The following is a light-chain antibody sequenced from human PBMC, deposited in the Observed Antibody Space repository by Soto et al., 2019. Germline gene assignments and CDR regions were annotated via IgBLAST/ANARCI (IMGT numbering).Light chain of an antibody. J-gene: IGLJ1*01. Sequence: QSALTQPASVSGSPGQSITISCTGTSSDVGGYNYVSWYQQQSGKAPKLIIYEVTDRPSGVSNRFSGSKSGNTASLTISGLQAEDEAEYYCSSYTNINTRAGVFGTGTKLTVL. CDR1: SSDVGGYNY. CDR2: EVT. V-gene: IGLV2-14*01. CDR3: SSYTNINTRAGV.